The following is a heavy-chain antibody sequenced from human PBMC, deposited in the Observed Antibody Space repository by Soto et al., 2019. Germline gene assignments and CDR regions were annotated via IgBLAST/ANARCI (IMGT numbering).Heavy chain of an antibody. J-gene: IGHJ4*02. CDR1: VYTFSSYA. V-gene: IGHV1-3*01. CDR3: AKATTNGGWFNPFDS. D-gene: IGHD6-19*01. Sequence: ASVKVSCKASVYTFSSYAMHWVRQAPGQRLEWMGWINAGYGNTKSSQKFQDRLTISRDTSASTAYMELTSLTADDTAVYYCAKATTNGGWFNPFDSWGQGALVTVSS. CDR2: INAGYGNT.